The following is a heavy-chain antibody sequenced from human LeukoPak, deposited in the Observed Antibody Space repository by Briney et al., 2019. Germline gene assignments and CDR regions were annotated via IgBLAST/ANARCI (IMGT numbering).Heavy chain of an antibody. J-gene: IGHJ4*02. CDR3: AKAGTYYRDGSGNGYYNYFEN. CDR2: LSWNGASS. V-gene: IGHV3-9*01. CDR1: GFTFDDYA. Sequence: GGSLRLSCAASGFTFDDYAMHWVRQTPGKGLEWVSGLSWNGASSDYSDSVKGRFTISRNNAKNSLHLQMNSLRAEDTALYCCAKAGTYYRDGSGNGYYNYFENWGQGTPVTDSS. D-gene: IGHD3-22*01.